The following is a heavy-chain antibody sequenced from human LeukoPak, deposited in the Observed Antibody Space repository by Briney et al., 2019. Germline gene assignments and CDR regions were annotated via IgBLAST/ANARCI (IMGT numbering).Heavy chain of an antibody. CDR2: INPNSGGT. J-gene: IGHJ4*02. CDR3: ACSSDYYDSSGYYLGNY. D-gene: IGHD3-22*01. V-gene: IGHV1-2*02. CDR1: GYTFTGYY. Sequence: GASVKVSCKASGYTFTGYYMHWVRQAPGQGLEWMGWINPNSGGTNYAQKFQGRVTMTRDTSISTAYMELSRLRSDDTAVYYCACSSDYYDSSGYYLGNYWGQGTLVTVPS.